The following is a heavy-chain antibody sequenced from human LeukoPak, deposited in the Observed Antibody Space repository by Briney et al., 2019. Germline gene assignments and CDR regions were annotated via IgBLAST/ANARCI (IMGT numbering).Heavy chain of an antibody. CDR2: IIPIFGTA. V-gene: IGHV1-69*01. J-gene: IGHJ4*02. CDR1: GGTFSSYA. CDR3: ARAVYSGGPFDY. Sequence: SVKVSCTASGGTFSSYAISWVRQAPGQGLEWMGGIIPIFGTASYAQKFQGRVTITADESTSTAYMELSSLRSEDTAVYYCARAVYSGGPFDYWGQGTLVAVSS. D-gene: IGHD2-15*01.